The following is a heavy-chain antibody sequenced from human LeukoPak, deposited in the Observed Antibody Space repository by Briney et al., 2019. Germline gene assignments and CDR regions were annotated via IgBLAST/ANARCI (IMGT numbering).Heavy chain of an antibody. Sequence: SVNVSCKASGGTFSSYAISWVRQAPGQGLEWMGGIIPIFGTANYAQKFQGRVTITADESTSTAYMELSSLRSEDTAVYYCARGDLPDFNYFDYWGQGTLVTVSS. CDR1: GGTFSSYA. CDR3: ARGDLPDFNYFDY. CDR2: IIPIFGTA. V-gene: IGHV1-69*13. J-gene: IGHJ4*02. D-gene: IGHD1-14*01.